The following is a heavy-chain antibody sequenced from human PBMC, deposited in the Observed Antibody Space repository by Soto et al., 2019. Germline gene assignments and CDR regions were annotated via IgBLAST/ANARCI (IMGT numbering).Heavy chain of an antibody. Sequence: GGSLRLSCAASGFTFSSYGMHWVRQAPGKGLEWVAVISYDGSNKYYADSVKGRFTISRDNSKNTLYLQMISLRAEDTAVYYCAKDSSGSYGMPVCGQGTTVTVSS. CDR1: GFTFSSYG. D-gene: IGHD3-22*01. CDR3: AKDSSGSYGMPV. V-gene: IGHV3-30*18. CDR2: ISYDGSNK. J-gene: IGHJ6*02.